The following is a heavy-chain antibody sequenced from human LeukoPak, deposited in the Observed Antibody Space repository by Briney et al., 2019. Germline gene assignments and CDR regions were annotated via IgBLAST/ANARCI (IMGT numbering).Heavy chain of an antibody. D-gene: IGHD3-10*01. CDR3: ARSLSKSVVLLWFGDSPPSSWFDP. J-gene: IGHJ5*02. CDR2: INHSGGT. Sequence: TSETLSLTCAVYGGSFSGYYWSWIRQPPGKGLEWIGEINHSGGTNYNPSLKSRVTISVDTSKNQFSLKLSSVTAADTAVYYCARSLSKSVVLLWFGDSPPSSWFDPWGQGTLVTVSS. V-gene: IGHV4-34*01. CDR1: GGSFSGYY.